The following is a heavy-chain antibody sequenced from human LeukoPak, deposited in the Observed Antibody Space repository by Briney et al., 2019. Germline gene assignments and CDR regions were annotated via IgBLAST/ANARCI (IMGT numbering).Heavy chain of an antibody. Sequence: SETLSLTCTVSGGSISSSSYYWGWIRQPPGKGLEWIGSIYYSGSTYYNPSLKSRVTISVDTSKNQFSLKLSSVTAADTAVYYCATPEGGFPMGHQDGAFDIWGQGTMVTVSS. V-gene: IGHV4-39*01. CDR1: GGSISSSSYY. CDR2: IYYSGST. D-gene: IGHD5-24*01. CDR3: ATPEGGFPMGHQDGAFDI. J-gene: IGHJ3*02.